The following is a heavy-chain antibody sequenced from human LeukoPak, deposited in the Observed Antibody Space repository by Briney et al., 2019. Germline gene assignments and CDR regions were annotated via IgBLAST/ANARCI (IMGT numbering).Heavy chain of an antibody. D-gene: IGHD2-15*01. Sequence: GGSLRLSCAASGFTFSSYDMHWVRQAPGKGLEWVSGISWNSVSIDYADSVKGRFTISRDNAKNSLYLQMNSLRPEDMALYYCAKETIYCSGGRCYHDAFDIWGQGTMVTVSS. V-gene: IGHV3-9*03. CDR1: GFTFSSYD. CDR3: AKETIYCSGGRCYHDAFDI. J-gene: IGHJ3*02. CDR2: ISWNSVSI.